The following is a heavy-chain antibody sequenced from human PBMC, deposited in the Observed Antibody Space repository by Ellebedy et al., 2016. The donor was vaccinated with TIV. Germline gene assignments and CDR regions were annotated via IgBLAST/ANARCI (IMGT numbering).Heavy chain of an antibody. J-gene: IGHJ5*02. CDR3: ARRASYGDYAVQVNPWFDP. V-gene: IGHV3-7*01. D-gene: IGHD4-17*01. CDR2: IRQEGDEI. Sequence: GESLKISCAASGFNFRSYWMTWVRQAPGKGLEWVAKIRQEGDEIYYVESVKGRFTISRDNAKNSLFLQMDSLRVEDTAVYYCARRASYGDYAVQVNPWFDPWGQGTLVTVSS. CDR1: GFNFRSYW.